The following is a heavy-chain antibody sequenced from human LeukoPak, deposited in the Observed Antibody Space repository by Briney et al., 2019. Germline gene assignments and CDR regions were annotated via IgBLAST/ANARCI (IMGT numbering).Heavy chain of an antibody. CDR2: IYYSGST. V-gene: IGHV4-59*01. D-gene: IGHD3-10*01. CDR3: ARVGRDGLRGMGYYYMDV. CDR1: GGSLGSYY. Sequence: SETLSLTCTVSGGSLGSYYWSWIRQPPGKGLEGIGYIYYSGSTNYNPSLRSRVTISVDTSKNQFSLKLSSVTAADTAVYYCARVGRDGLRGMGYYYMDVWGKGTTVTVSS. J-gene: IGHJ6*03.